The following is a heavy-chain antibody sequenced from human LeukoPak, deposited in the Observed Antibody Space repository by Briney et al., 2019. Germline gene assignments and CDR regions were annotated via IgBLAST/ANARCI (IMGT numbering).Heavy chain of an antibody. CDR2: ISGIGGST. J-gene: IGHJ1*01. CDR3: ATEPGTTAVAGTGYFQH. V-gene: IGHV3-23*01. D-gene: IGHD6-19*01. CDR1: GLTLSRYA. Sequence: PGGSLRLSRAGSGLTLSRYAVSWAPQATGKALEWVSAISGIGGSTYYADSVKGRFTISRDNSKNTLYLQMNSLRAEDTAVYYCATEPGTTAVAGTGYFQHWGQGTLVTVSS.